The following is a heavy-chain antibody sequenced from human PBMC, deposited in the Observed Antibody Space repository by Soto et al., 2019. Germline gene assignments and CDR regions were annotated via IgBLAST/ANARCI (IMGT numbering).Heavy chain of an antibody. CDR3: ARRCSGGSCYSYGMDV. D-gene: IGHD2-15*01. CDR1: GYSFTSYW. Sequence: GESLKISCKGSGYSFTSYWIGWVRQMPGKGLEWMGIIYPGDSDTRYSPSFQGQVTISADKSISTSYLQWSSLKASDTAMYYCARRCSGGSCYSYGMDVWGQGTTVTVSS. V-gene: IGHV5-51*01. J-gene: IGHJ6*02. CDR2: IYPGDSDT.